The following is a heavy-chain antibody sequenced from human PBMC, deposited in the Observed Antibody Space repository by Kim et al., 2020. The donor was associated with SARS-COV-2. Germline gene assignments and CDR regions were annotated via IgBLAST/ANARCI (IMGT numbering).Heavy chain of an antibody. J-gene: IGHJ3*02. V-gene: IGHV1-69*13. CDR1: GGTFSGYA. Sequence: SVKVSCKASGGTFSGYAISWVRQAPGQGLEWMGWIIPICGTANYAQKFQGRVTITADESTSTAYMELSSLRSEDTAVYYCARDLGGRRYYGSSGYAFDIWGQGTMVTVSS. CDR3: ARDLGGRRYYGSSGYAFDI. CDR2: IIPICGTA. D-gene: IGHD3-22*01.